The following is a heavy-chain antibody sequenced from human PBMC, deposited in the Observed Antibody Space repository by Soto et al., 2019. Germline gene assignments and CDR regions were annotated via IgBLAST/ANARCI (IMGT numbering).Heavy chain of an antibody. Sequence: GGSLRHSFAASEFIFSGDPMSWVRQAPGKGLEWVSAISGSGGSTYYADSVKGRFTISRDNSKNTLYLQMNSLRAEDTAVYYCAKAKAIFGFAFDYWGQGTLVTVSS. D-gene: IGHD3-3*01. CDR3: AKAKAIFGFAFDY. V-gene: IGHV3-23*01. CDR2: ISGSGGST. CDR1: EFIFSGDP. J-gene: IGHJ4*02.